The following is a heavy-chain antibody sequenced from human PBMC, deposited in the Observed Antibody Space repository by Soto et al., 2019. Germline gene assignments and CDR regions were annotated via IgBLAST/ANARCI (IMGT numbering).Heavy chain of an antibody. D-gene: IGHD5-12*01. CDR2: IYYSGST. CDR1: GGSVSSGSYY. Sequence: QVQLQESGPGLVKPSETLSLTCTVSGGSVSSGSYYWSWIRQPPGKGLEWIGYIYYSGSTNYNPSLKSRMTILVDKSKNQFSLKPSFVNAADTAVYYCAREGGYNSTFDYWGQGTLVTVSS. CDR3: AREGGYNSTFDY. J-gene: IGHJ4*02. V-gene: IGHV4-61*01.